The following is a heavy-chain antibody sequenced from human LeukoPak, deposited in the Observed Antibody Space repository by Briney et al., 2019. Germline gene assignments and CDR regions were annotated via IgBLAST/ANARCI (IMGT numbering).Heavy chain of an antibody. CDR3: ARHPRIDPAFDI. CDR2: IYYSGST. J-gene: IGHJ3*02. CDR1: GGSISSSSYY. Sequence: SETLSLTCTVSGGSISSSSYYWGWIRQPPGKGLEWIGSIYYSGSTYYNPSLKSRVIISVDTSKNQFSLKLSSVTAADTAVYYCARHPRIDPAFDIWGQGTMVTVSS. V-gene: IGHV4-39*01. D-gene: IGHD2-15*01.